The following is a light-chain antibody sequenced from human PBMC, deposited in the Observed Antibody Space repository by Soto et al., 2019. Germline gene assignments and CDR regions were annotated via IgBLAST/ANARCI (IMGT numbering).Light chain of an antibody. CDR3: QQSYGSPRT. Sequence: DIQMTQSPSSLSASVGDRVTITCRASQPIYTYLNWYQHKQGKAPNLLIFAASTLQSGVPSRFSGGGSGTDFTLTITSLHPEDFATYYCQQSYGSPRTFGQGTKVEI. V-gene: IGKV1-39*01. J-gene: IGKJ1*01. CDR2: AAS. CDR1: QPIYTY.